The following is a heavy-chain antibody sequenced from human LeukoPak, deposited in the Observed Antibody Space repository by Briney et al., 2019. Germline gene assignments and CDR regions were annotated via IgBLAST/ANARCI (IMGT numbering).Heavy chain of an antibody. CDR2: INPNSGGT. V-gene: IGHV1-2*02. J-gene: IGHJ4*02. Sequence: GTSVKLSCKATGSTVTGYYIHWVRQAPRQGLEWMGWINPNSGGTNFAQHSQGRVTMTRVTSSRTAYLVLSRLMSDDTAVYYCARAFCSSTTCKRFNYFDEWNQGTLVTVPS. CDR3: ARAFCSSTTCKRFNYFDE. D-gene: IGHD2-2*01. CDR1: GSTVTGYY.